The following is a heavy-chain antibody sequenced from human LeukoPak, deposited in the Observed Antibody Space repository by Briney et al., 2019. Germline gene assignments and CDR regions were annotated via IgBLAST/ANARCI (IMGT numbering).Heavy chain of an antibody. CDR3: ARVGYSYGYYFDY. V-gene: IGHV4-59*01. CDR2: IYYSGST. J-gene: IGHJ4*02. D-gene: IGHD5-18*01. Sequence: SETLSLTCTVSGGSISSYYWSWIRQPPGKGLEWIGYIYYSGSTNYNPSLKSRVTISVDTSKNQFSLKLSSVTAADTAVYYCARVGYSYGYYFDYWGQGTLVTVSS. CDR1: GGSISSYY.